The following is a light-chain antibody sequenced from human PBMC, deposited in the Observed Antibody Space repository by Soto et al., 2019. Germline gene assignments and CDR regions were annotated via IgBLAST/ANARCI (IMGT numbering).Light chain of an antibody. CDR3: QQYGSSPLT. CDR2: GAS. Sequence: EIVLTQSPDTLSLSPGERATLSCRASQNINSNYLAWYQQKPGQAPRLLIYGASSRATGIPDRFSGSGSGTDFTLTIGILEPEDFAVYYCQQYGSSPLTFGQGTKVDIK. CDR1: QNINSNY. J-gene: IGKJ1*01. V-gene: IGKV3-20*01.